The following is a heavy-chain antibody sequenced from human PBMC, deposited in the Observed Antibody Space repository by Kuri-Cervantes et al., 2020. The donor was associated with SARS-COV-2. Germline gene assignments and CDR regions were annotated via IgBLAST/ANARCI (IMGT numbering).Heavy chain of an antibody. CDR3: AKDLRLLWFGELLGFDP. V-gene: IGHV3-23*01. D-gene: IGHD3-10*01. Sequence: GESLKISCAASGFTCSSYAMSWVRQAPGKGLEWVSAISGSGGSTYYADSVKGRFTISRDNSKNTLYLQMNSLRAEDTAVYYCAKDLRLLWFGELLGFDPWGQGTLVTVSS. CDR2: ISGSGGST. J-gene: IGHJ5*02. CDR1: GFTCSSYA.